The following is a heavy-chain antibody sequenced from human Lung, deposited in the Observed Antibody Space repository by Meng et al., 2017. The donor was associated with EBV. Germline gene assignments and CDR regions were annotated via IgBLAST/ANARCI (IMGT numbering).Heavy chain of an antibody. CDR3: ARGRGNQPLFDF. J-gene: IGHJ4*02. V-gene: IGHV1-69*10. D-gene: IGHD2/OR15-2a*01. CDR1: GGSFSTYT. Sequence: QVQVVQFGAEVKKPGSSVKVACKTSGGSFSTYTFSWVRQAPAQGLEWMGGLIPVLNKAKSAPRFQDRVTFTADETTTTAYMELSSLTFEYTAVYFCARGRGNQPLFDFWGQGTLVTVSS. CDR2: LIPVLNKA.